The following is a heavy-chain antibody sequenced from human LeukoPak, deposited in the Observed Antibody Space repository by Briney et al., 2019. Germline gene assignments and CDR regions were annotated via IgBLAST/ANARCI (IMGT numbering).Heavy chain of an antibody. CDR1: GFTFSSYA. D-gene: IGHD4-11*01. CDR2: ISYDGSNK. CDR3: ARDATTVTANWFDP. J-gene: IGHJ5*02. Sequence: GSLRLSCAASGFTFSSYAMHWVRQAPGKGLEWVAVISYDGSNKYYADSVKGRFTISRDNSKNTLYLQMNSLRAEDTAVYYCARDATTVTANWFDPWGQGTLVTVSS. V-gene: IGHV3-30-3*01.